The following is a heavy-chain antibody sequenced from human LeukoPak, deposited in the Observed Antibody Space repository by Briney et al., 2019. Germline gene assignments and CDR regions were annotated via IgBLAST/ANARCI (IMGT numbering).Heavy chain of an antibody. D-gene: IGHD2-2*01. CDR2: IYYSGST. J-gene: IGHJ4*02. CDR1: GGSISGSSYY. CDR3: ARLGYCSSASCGPLDY. V-gene: IGHV4-39*01. Sequence: SETLSLTCTVSGGSISGSSYYWGWIRQPPGKGLEWIVSIYYSGSTYYNPSLKSRVTISVDTSKNQFSLKLNSVTATDTAVYYCARLGYCSSASCGPLDYWGQGTLVTVSS.